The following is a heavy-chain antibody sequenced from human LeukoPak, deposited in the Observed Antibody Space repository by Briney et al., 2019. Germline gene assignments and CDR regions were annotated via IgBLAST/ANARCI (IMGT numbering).Heavy chain of an antibody. CDR1: GFTFSSYD. CDR3: ARGLNT. D-gene: IGHD4-17*01. J-gene: IGHJ4*02. CDR2: ITYSGSNT. Sequence: GGSLRLSCAASGFTFSSYDMNWVRQAPGKGLEWVSYITYSGSNTYYADSVKGRFIIFRDNAKNSLYLQMNGLRGEDTAVYYCARGLNTGGQGTLVTVSS. V-gene: IGHV3-48*03.